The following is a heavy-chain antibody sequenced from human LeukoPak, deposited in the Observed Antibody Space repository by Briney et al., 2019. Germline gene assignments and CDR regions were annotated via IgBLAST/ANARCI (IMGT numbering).Heavy chain of an antibody. Sequence: GGSLRLSCAASGFTFSSYSMNWVRQAPGKGLEWVSSISSSSSCIYYADSVKGRFTISRDNAKNSLYLQMNSLRAEDTAVYYCARFWAAAGNDAFDIWGQGTMVTVSS. CDR1: GFTFSSYS. CDR2: ISSSSSCI. D-gene: IGHD6-13*01. V-gene: IGHV3-21*01. J-gene: IGHJ3*02. CDR3: ARFWAAAGNDAFDI.